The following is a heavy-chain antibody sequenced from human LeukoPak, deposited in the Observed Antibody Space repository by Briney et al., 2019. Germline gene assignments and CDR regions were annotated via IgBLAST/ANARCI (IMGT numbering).Heavy chain of an antibody. CDR1: GGSICSSSYY. D-gene: IGHD5-18*01. CDR2: IYYSGST. CDR3: ARQLWHQRCYFDY. J-gene: IGHJ4*02. Sequence: SETLSLTCTVSGGSICSSSYYWGCIRQPPGKGLEWNGIIYYSGSTYYNPSLKSRVTISVDTSKNQFSLKLSSVTAADTAVYYCARQLWHQRCYFDYWGQGTLVTVSS. V-gene: IGHV4-39*01.